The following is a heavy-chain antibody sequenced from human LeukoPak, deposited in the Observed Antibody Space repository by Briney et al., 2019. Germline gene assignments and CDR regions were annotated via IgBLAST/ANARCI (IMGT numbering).Heavy chain of an antibody. CDR1: GYTFTGYY. D-gene: IGHD1-26*01. V-gene: IGHV1-2*02. CDR2: INPNSGGT. CDR3: ASLGKFIRYSGSYWDYFDY. J-gene: IGHJ4*02. Sequence: GASVKVSCKASGYTFTGYYMHWVRQAPGQGLEWMGWINPNSGGTNYAQKFQGRVTMTRDTSISTAYMELSRLRSDDTAVYYCASLGKFIRYSGSYWDYFDYWGQGTLVTVSS.